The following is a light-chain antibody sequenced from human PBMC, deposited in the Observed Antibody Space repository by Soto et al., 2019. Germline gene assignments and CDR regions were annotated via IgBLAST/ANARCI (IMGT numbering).Light chain of an antibody. V-gene: IGLV2-8*01. CDR3: SAYAGSTFYV. J-gene: IGLJ1*01. CDR1: SSDVGGYNY. Sequence: QSALTQPPSASGSPGPSVTISCTGTSSDVGGYNYVSWYQQHPGKAPKLMIYEVSKRPSGVPDRFSGSKSGNTASLTVSGLQAEDEADYYCSAYAGSTFYVFGTGTKLTVL. CDR2: EVS.